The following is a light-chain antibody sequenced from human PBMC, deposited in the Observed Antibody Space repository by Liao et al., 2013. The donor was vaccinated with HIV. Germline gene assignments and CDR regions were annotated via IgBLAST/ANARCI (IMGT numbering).Light chain of an antibody. CDR1: NIGTKR. Sequence: SYVLTQPPSVSVAPGETATITCGANNIGTKRVHWYQQKPGQAPMMVIYYDSDRPSGIPERFSGSNSGNTATLTISGTQAMDEADYYCQAWDSSVVFGGGTKLTVL. J-gene: IGLJ2*01. V-gene: IGLV3-21*01. CDR3: QAWDSSVV. CDR2: YDS.